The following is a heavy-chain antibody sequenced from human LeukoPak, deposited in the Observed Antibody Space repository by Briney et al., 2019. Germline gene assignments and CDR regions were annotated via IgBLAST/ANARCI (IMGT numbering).Heavy chain of an antibody. Sequence: GGSLRLSCAASGFTFDDYAMHWVRQAPGKGLEWVSLISGDGDSTYYADSVKGRFIISRDNSKNTVYLQMNSLRAEDTAVYYCTKGYSTAWPIGNFDYWGQGTLVTVSS. CDR1: GFTFDDYA. CDR2: ISGDGDST. D-gene: IGHD6-19*01. V-gene: IGHV3-43*02. CDR3: TKGYSTAWPIGNFDY. J-gene: IGHJ4*02.